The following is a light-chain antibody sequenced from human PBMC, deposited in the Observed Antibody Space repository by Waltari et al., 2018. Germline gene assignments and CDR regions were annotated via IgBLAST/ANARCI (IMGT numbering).Light chain of an antibody. V-gene: IGLV1-44*01. CDR2: SNN. Sequence: QSVLTQPPSASGTPGQRVTTSCSGSSSNIGSTTVNWYQQLPGTAPELLIYSNNQRPSGVPDRFSGSKSGTSASLAISGLQSEDEADYYCAAWDDSLNGFYVFGTGTKVTVL. CDR1: SSNIGSTT. J-gene: IGLJ1*01. CDR3: AAWDDSLNGFYV.